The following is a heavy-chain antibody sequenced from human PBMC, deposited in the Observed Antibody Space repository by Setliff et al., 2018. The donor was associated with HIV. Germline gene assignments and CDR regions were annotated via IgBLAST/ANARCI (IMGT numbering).Heavy chain of an antibody. D-gene: IGHD3-10*01. CDR3: ARDWVTRSNYYGSGSPWYFDF. J-gene: IGHJ2*01. V-gene: IGHV4-4*09. CDR1: GGSISSYY. CDR2: IYTSGST. Sequence: NPSETLSLTCTVSGGSISSYYWSWIRQPPGKGLEWIGYIYTSGSTNYNPSLKSRVTMSVDTSQNQFSLKLRSVNAADTAVYYCARDWVTRSNYYGSGSPWYFDFWGRGILVTVSS.